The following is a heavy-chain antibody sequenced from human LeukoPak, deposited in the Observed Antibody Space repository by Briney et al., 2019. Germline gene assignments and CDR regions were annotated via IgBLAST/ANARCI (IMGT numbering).Heavy chain of an antibody. V-gene: IGHV3-30*18. J-gene: IGHJ4*02. CDR1: GFTFSSYG. Sequence: GGSLRLSCAASGFTFSSYGMHWVRQAPGKGLEWVAVISYDGSNKYYADSVKGRFTISRDNSKNTLYLQMNSLRAEDAAVYYCAKIPGGYCSSTSCHPPGTNDYWGQGTLVTVSS. D-gene: IGHD2-2*01. CDR3: AKIPGGYCSSTSCHPPGTNDY. CDR2: ISYDGSNK.